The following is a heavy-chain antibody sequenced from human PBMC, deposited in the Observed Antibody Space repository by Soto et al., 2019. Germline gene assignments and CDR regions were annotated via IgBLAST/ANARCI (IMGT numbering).Heavy chain of an antibody. D-gene: IGHD6-6*01. CDR1: GYSLTAFH. CDR2: IKPNIGHP. Sequence: ASVKVSCKASGYSLTAFHMRWVRQARGLGLEWMGIIKPNIGHPNIAERLQGRVAITWDKYTSTLYMELSGLRSADTAVYYCASAPYSSSSFFFDYWGQGTPVTVSS. V-gene: IGHV1-46*01. CDR3: ASAPYSSSSFFFDY. J-gene: IGHJ4*02.